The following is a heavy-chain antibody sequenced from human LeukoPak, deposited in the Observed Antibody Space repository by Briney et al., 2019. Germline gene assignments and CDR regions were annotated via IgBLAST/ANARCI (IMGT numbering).Heavy chain of an antibody. D-gene: IGHD4-17*01. Sequence: PSETLSLTCAVYGGSFSGYYWSWIRQPPGKGLEWIGEINHSGSTNYNPSLKSRVTISVDTSKNQFSLKLSSVTAADTAVYYCVRGITVKTYWYFDLWGRGTLVTVSS. CDR1: GGSFSGYY. CDR2: INHSGST. J-gene: IGHJ2*01. CDR3: VRGITVKTYWYFDL. V-gene: IGHV4-34*01.